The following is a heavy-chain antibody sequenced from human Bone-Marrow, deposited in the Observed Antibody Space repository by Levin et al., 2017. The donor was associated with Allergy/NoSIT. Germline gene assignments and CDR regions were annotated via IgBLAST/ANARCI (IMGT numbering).Heavy chain of an antibody. V-gene: IGHV3-23*01. J-gene: IGHJ2*01. CDR3: ARGASGYNWYFDL. CDR2: ISGDGAST. CDR1: EFTFSSYA. Sequence: GGSLRLSCAASEFTFSSYAMSWVRQVPGKGLEWVSAISGDGASTKYADSVKGRFTISRDNSKNTLFLQMNSLRADDTAVYYCARGASGYNWYFDLWGRGTLVTVSS. D-gene: IGHD5-12*01.